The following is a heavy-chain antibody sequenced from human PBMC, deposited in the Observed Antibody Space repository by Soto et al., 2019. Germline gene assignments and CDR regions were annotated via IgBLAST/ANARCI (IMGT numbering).Heavy chain of an antibody. CDR3: TRDGRRGYDMDV. CDR2: ISTDLRAL. CDR1: GFTISTYQ. J-gene: IGHJ6*02. V-gene: IGHV3-48*02. D-gene: IGHD1-26*01. Sequence: VWSLRLSCAASGFTISTYQLNWVRQAPGKGLEWVSYISTDLRALYYADSVRGRFTISRDNAKNSLYLQMTSLRDEDTGVYYCTRDGRRGYDMDVWGQGTTVTVSS.